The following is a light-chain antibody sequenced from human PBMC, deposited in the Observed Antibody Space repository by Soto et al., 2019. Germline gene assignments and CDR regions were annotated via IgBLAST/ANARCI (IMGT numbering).Light chain of an antibody. CDR1: QSVTTY. V-gene: IGKV3-20*01. J-gene: IGKJ1*01. CDR3: QQYGSSLTT. CDR2: DAS. Sequence: EIVLTQSPATLSLSPGERATLSCRASQSVTTYLAWYQHKPGQAPRLLIYDASNRATGIPARFSGSGSGTDFTLTISRLEPEDFAVYYCQQYGSSLTTFGQGTKVDIK.